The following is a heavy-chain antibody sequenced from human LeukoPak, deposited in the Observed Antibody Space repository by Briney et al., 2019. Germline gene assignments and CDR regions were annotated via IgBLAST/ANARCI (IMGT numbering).Heavy chain of an antibody. V-gene: IGHV5-10-1*01. CDR3: ARLTTNNWFDP. CDR2: IDPSDSYT. D-gene: IGHD1-1*01. J-gene: IGHJ5*02. Sequence: GESLKISCKGSGYSFTSYWITWVRQMPGRGLEWMGRIDPSDSYTSYSPSFQGHVTISADKSISTAYLQWSSLKASDTAMYYCARLTTNNWFDPWGQGTLVTVSS. CDR1: GYSFTSYW.